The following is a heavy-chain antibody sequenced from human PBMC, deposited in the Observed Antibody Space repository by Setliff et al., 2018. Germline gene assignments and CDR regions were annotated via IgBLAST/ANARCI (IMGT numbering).Heavy chain of an antibody. CDR1: GYTLTELS. CDR2: FDPEDGET. Sequence: ASVKVSCKVSGYTLTELSMHWVRQAPGKGLEWMGGFDPEDGETIYAQKFQGRVTMTEDTSTDTAYMELSSLRSEDTAVYYCATFIPQGLSSSRGFGFDYWGQGTLVTVSS. CDR3: ATFIPQGLSSSRGFGFDY. V-gene: IGHV1-24*01. J-gene: IGHJ4*02. D-gene: IGHD6-13*01.